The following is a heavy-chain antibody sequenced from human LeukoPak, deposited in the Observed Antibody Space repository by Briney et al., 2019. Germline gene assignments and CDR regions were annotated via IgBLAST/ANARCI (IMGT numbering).Heavy chain of an antibody. V-gene: IGHV1-69*05. D-gene: IGHD2-15*01. CDR1: GGTFSSYA. Sequence: GASVKVSCKASGGTFSSYAISWVRQAPGQGLEWMGRIIPIFGTANYAQKFQGRVTITTDESTSTAYMELSSLRSEDTAVYYCAMVHCSGGSCLTPFDYWGQGTLVTVSS. J-gene: IGHJ4*02. CDR3: AMVHCSGGSCLTPFDY. CDR2: IIPIFGTA.